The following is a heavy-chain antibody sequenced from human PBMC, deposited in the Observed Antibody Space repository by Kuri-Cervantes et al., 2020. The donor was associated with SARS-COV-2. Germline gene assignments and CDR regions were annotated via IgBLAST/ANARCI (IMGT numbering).Heavy chain of an antibody. Sequence: GGSLRLSCAASGFTFSSYSMNWVRQAPGKGLEWVSSISSSSSYIYYADSVKGRFTISRDNAKNSPYLQMNSLRAEDTAVYYCASRPPSGELGELRVFGMWSDAFDIWGQGTMVTVSS. D-gene: IGHD1-26*01. CDR3: ASRPPSGELGELRVFGMWSDAFDI. J-gene: IGHJ3*02. CDR2: ISSSSSYI. V-gene: IGHV3-21*01. CDR1: GFTFSSYS.